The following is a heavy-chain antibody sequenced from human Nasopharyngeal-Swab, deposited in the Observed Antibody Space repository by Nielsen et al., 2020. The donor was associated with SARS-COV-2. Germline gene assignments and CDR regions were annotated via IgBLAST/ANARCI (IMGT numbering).Heavy chain of an antibody. D-gene: IGHD4-17*01. Sequence: ASVKVSCKVSGYTLTELSMHWVRQAPGKGLEWMGGFDPEDGETIYAQKFQGRVTMTEDTSTDTAYMELSSLRSENTAVYYCATSDPTVTTSNWFDPWGQGTLVTVSS. CDR3: ATSDPTVTTSNWFDP. CDR2: FDPEDGET. J-gene: IGHJ5*02. CDR1: GYTLTELS. V-gene: IGHV1-24*01.